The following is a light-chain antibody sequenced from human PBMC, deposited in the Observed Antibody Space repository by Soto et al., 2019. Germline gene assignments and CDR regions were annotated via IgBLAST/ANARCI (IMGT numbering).Light chain of an antibody. CDR1: SSDVGRYNY. V-gene: IGLV2-14*03. Sequence: QSALTQPASVSGSPGQSITISCTGTSSDVGRYNYVSWYQQHSGKAPKLMIYDVSNRPSGVSNRFSGSKSGNSASLTISGLQAEDEADYYCSSYTTSNTVIFGGGTKLTVL. CDR2: DVS. J-gene: IGLJ2*01. CDR3: SSYTTSNTVI.